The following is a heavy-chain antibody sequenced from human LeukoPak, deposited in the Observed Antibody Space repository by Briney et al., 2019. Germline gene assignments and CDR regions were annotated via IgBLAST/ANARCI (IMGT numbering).Heavy chain of an antibody. J-gene: IGHJ5*02. CDR1: GGSISSYY. CDR2: IYYSGST. D-gene: IGHD6-13*01. V-gene: IGHV4-59*01. Sequence: SETLSLTCTVSGGSISSYYWSWIRQPPGKGLEWIGYIYYSGSTNYNPSLKSRVTISVDTSKNQFSLKLSSVTAADTAVYYCAREGSSSWYNWFDPWGQGTLVTVPS. CDR3: AREGSSSWYNWFDP.